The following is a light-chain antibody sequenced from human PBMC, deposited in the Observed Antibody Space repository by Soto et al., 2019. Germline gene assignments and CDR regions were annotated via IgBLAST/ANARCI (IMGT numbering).Light chain of an antibody. J-gene: IGKJ1*01. CDR1: QSILSW. CDR3: QQYDTYWT. Sequence: DIQMTQSPSTLSASVGDTVTVTCRASQSILSWLAWYQHKPGKAPKFLIYDASSLESGVPSRFSGSRSGTEFTLTISSLQPDDIATYYCQQYDTYWTFGQGTKVDIK. V-gene: IGKV1-5*01. CDR2: DAS.